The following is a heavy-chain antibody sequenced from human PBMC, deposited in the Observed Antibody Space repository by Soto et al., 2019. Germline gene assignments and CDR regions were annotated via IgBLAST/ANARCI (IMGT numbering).Heavy chain of an antibody. D-gene: IGHD3-10*01. Sequence: QVQLVQSGAEVKRPGSSVKVSCKASGDTFNFYSINWVRQAPGLGLEWMGRVNPIVSMSNYAQKFQGRVPMTADKSTRTAYLELSSLRSEDTAIYYCASSYGSGYRAFDYWGQGALVTVSS. V-gene: IGHV1-69*02. J-gene: IGHJ4*02. CDR1: GDTFNFYS. CDR2: VNPIVSMS. CDR3: ASSYGSGYRAFDY.